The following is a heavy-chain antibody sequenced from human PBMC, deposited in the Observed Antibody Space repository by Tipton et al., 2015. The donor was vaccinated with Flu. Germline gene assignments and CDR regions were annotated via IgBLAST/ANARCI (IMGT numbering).Heavy chain of an antibody. D-gene: IGHD1-26*01. CDR3: ARGGWELLEYFQH. J-gene: IGHJ1*01. CDR1: GGSISSSSYY. CDR2: IYYSGST. V-gene: IGHV4-39*07. Sequence: TLSLTCTVSGGSISSSSYYWGWIRQPPGKGLEWIGSIYYSGSTYYNPSLKSRVTISVDTSKNQFSLKLSSVTAADTAVYYCARGGWELLEYFQHWGQGTLATVSS.